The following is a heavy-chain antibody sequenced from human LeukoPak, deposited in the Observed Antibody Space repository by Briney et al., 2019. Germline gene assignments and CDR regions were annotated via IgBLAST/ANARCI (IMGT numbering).Heavy chain of an antibody. J-gene: IGHJ6*02. D-gene: IGHD3-10*01. V-gene: IGHV1-18*01. CDR3: ARVLPLWFGESNYYYGMDV. CDR1: GYTFSSYG. CDR2: ISGYNGNK. Sequence: ASVKVSCKASGYTFSSYGISWVRRAPGQGLEWMGWISGYNGNKNYAQKVQDRVTMTTDTATSTAYMELRSLRSDDTGVYYCARVLPLWFGESNYYYGMDVWGQGPRSPSP.